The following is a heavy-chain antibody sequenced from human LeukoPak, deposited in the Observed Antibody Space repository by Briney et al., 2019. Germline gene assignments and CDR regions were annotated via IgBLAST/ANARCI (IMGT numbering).Heavy chain of an antibody. CDR2: ISYSGNT. CDR1: GGSISSTPYY. V-gene: IGHV4-39*01. Sequence: SETLSLTCTVSGGSISSTPYYWGWIRQPPGKGREWIGTISYSGNTYYNPSLKSRVTISVDTSKNQFSLRLTSLTAADTAVYYRARPGVAGTTEDCWGQGTLVTVSS. D-gene: IGHD6-19*01. CDR3: ARPGVAGTTEDC. J-gene: IGHJ4*02.